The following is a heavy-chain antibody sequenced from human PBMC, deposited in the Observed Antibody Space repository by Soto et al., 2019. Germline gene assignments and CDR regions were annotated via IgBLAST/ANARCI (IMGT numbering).Heavy chain of an antibody. CDR1: GYTFTSYG. V-gene: IGHV1-18*04. J-gene: IGHJ6*02. Sequence: ASVKVSCKASGYTFTSYGISWVRQAPGQGLDWMGWISAYNGNTKYAQDLQGRVTMTTDTSTSTAYMELRSLRSDDTAVYYCARFTGGSYNTYYFYYGMDVWGQGTTVTVSS. CDR3: ARFTGGSYNTYYFYYGMDV. CDR2: ISAYNGNT. D-gene: IGHD2-15*01.